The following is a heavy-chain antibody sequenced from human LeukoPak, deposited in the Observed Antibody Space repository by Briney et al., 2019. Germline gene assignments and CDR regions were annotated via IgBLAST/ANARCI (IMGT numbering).Heavy chain of an antibody. CDR1: GFTFSSYS. CDR3: ARSDPMGDGSLGP. V-gene: IGHV3-21*01. CDR2: ISSSSSYI. D-gene: IGHD3-10*01. Sequence: PGGSLRLSCAASGFTFSSYSMTWVRQAPGKGLEWVSSISSSSSYIYYADSVKGRFTISRDNAKNSLYLQMNSLRAEDTAVYYCARSDPMGDGSLGPWGQGTLVTVSS. J-gene: IGHJ5*02.